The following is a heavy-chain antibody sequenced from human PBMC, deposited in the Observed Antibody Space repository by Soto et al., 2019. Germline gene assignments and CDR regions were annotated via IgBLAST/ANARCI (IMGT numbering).Heavy chain of an antibody. Sequence: RGGSLRLSCAASGFTFSSYAMHWVRQAPGKGLEWVAVISYDGSNKYYADSVKGRFTISRDNSKNTLYLQMNSLRAEDTAVYYCAKGGVGSTSNAFDIWGQGTMVTVSS. J-gene: IGHJ3*02. D-gene: IGHD1-26*01. CDR3: AKGGVGSTSNAFDI. CDR1: GFTFSSYA. V-gene: IGHV3-30*04. CDR2: ISYDGSNK.